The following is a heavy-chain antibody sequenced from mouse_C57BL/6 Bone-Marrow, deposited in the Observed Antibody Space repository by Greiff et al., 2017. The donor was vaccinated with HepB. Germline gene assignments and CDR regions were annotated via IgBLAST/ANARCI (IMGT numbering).Heavy chain of an antibody. CDR2: INPNNGGT. D-gene: IGHD1-1*01. J-gene: IGHJ1*03. CDR3: ARGIYYYGYWYFDV. V-gene: IGHV1-22*01. CDR1: GYTFTDYN. Sequence: EVKLMESGPELVKPGASVKMSCKASGYTFTDYNMHWVKQSHGKSLEWIGYINPNNGGTSYNQKFKGKATLTVNKSSSTAYMELRSLTSEDSAVYYCARGIYYYGYWYFDVWGTGTTVTVSS.